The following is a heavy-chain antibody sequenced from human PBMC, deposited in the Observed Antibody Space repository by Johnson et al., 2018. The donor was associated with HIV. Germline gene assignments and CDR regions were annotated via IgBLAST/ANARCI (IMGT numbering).Heavy chain of an antibody. V-gene: IGHV3-30*18. CDR2: ISYDGSNK. CDR3: AKELADSSGYYADAFDI. J-gene: IGHJ3*02. D-gene: IGHD3-22*01. CDR1: GFTFSSYW. Sequence: QVQLVESGGGLVQPGGSLRLSCAASGFTFSSYWMHWVRQAPGKGLEWMAIISYDGSNKYYADSVKGRFTISRDNSKNTLYLQMNSLRAEDTAVYYCAKELADSSGYYADAFDIWGQGTMVTVSS.